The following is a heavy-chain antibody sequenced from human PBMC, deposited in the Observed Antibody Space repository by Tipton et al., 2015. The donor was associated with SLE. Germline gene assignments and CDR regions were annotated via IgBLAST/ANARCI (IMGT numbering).Heavy chain of an antibody. CDR1: GDSFTNDAHY. CDR3: VRIIRADWYFDL. CDR2: IHNTGST. V-gene: IGHV4-61*02. Sequence: TLSLTCTVSGDSFTNDAHYWGWIRQTAGKGLEWLGLIHNTGSTYYNPTLKSRVTISLDTSTNQFSQRLTSVTAADTAEYYCVRIIRADWYFDLWGRGTLVTVSS. D-gene: IGHD6-13*01. J-gene: IGHJ2*01.